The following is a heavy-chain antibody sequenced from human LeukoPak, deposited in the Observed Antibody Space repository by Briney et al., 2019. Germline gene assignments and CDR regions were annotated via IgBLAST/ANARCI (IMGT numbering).Heavy chain of an antibody. Sequence: SETLSLTCTVAGGSISSYYWSWIRQPPGKGLEWIGYIYYSGSTNYNPSLKSRVTISVDTSKNQFSLNLSSVTAADTAVYYCARERSGYLYYFDYWGQGTLVTVSS. CDR1: GGSISSYY. CDR2: IYYSGST. V-gene: IGHV4-59*12. D-gene: IGHD3-22*01. J-gene: IGHJ4*02. CDR3: ARERSGYLYYFDY.